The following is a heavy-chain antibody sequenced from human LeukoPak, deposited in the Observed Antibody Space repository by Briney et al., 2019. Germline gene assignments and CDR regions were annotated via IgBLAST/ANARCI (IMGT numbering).Heavy chain of an antibody. CDR2: ISASSTSI. Sequence: GGSLRLSCAASGFTFSDYTMNWVRQAPGKGLEWVSFISASSTSIYYADSVRGRFTISRDNAKNSLYLHMNSLRAEDTAVYYCARDGTWGPGTLVTVSS. CDR1: GFTFSDYT. V-gene: IGHV3-21*01. CDR3: ARDGT. D-gene: IGHD1-26*01. J-gene: IGHJ5*02.